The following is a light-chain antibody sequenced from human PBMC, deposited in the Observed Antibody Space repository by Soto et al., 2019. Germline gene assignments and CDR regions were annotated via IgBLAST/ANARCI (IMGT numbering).Light chain of an antibody. CDR1: QGISNC. V-gene: IGKV1-27*01. CDR2: AAS. CDR3: QKYDSAPQT. J-gene: IGKJ1*01. Sequence: DIQMTQSPSSLSASVGDRVTITCRASQGISNCLAWYQQKPGKVPKLLIYAASTLQSGVPSRFSGRGFGTDFTLTISSLQPEDVATYYCQKYDSAPQTFGQGTKVEIK.